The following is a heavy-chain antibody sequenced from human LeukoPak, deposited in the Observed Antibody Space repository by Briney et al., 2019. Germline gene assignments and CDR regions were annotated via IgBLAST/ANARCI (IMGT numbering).Heavy chain of an antibody. J-gene: IGHJ5*02. CDR2: ISSSGGTI. CDR3: ARDLCTSSGCNVGS. V-gene: IGHV3-48*02. Sequence: GGSLRLSCAASGFTFSSHSMNWVRQAPGKGLEWVPYISSSGGTIYYADSVKGRFTISRDNAKNSLYLQMNSLRDEDTAVYYCARDLCTSSGCNVGSWGQGTLVTVS. CDR1: GFTFSSHS. D-gene: IGHD2-2*01.